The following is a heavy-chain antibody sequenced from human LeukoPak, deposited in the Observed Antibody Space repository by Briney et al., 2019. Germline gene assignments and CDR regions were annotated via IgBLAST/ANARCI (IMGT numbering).Heavy chain of an antibody. D-gene: IGHD3-10*01. CDR3: ANSYYGSGSYYKN. J-gene: IGHJ4*02. CDR2: ISWNSGSI. CDR1: GFTFSSYG. Sequence: GRSLRLSCAASGFTFSSYGMHWVRQAPGKGLEWVSGISWNSGSIGYADSVKGRFTISRDNAKNSLYLQMNSLRAEDTALYYCANSYYGSGSYYKNWGQGTLVTVSS. V-gene: IGHV3-9*01.